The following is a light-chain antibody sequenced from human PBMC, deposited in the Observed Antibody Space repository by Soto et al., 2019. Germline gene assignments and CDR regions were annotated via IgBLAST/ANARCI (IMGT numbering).Light chain of an antibody. Sequence: DIQINQSTSSLSASVEDRVTITCRASQSSSRYLNWYQQKSGKAPKLLIYGASSLQSGVPARFSGSGSGTDFTLTIRSLHLEDFAAYSCQQNFSSPFTFGQGNK. CDR1: QSSSRY. CDR2: GAS. CDR3: QQNFSSPFT. J-gene: IGKJ2*01. V-gene: IGKV1-39*01.